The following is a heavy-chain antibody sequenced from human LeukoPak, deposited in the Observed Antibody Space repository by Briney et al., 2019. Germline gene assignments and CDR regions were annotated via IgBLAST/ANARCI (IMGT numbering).Heavy chain of an antibody. Sequence: GASVKVSCKPSGYTFTGYYMHWVRQAPGQGLEWTGWINPNSGGTNYAQKFQGRVTMTRDTSISTAYMELSRLRSDDTAVYYCARTYKYFDWLSKFYFDYWGQGTLVTVSS. CDR3: ARTYKYFDWLSKFYFDY. CDR1: GYTFTGYY. J-gene: IGHJ4*02. V-gene: IGHV1-2*02. CDR2: INPNSGGT. D-gene: IGHD3-9*01.